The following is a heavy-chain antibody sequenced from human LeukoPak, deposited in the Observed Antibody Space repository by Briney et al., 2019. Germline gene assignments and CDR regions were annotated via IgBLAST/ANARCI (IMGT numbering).Heavy chain of an antibody. CDR2: IYYSGST. CDR1: GGSISSGGYY. V-gene: IGHV4-31*03. Sequence: PSETLSLTCTVSGGSISSGGYYWSWIRQHPGKGLEWIGYIYYSGSTYYNPSLKSRVTISVDTSKNQFSLKLSSVTAADTAVYYCASYIVVVPAAGNWFDPWGQGTLVTVSS. CDR3: ASYIVVVPAAGNWFDP. D-gene: IGHD2-2*01. J-gene: IGHJ5*02.